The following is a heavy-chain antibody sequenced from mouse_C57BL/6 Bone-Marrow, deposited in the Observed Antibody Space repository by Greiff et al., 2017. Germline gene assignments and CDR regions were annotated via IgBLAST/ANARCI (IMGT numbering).Heavy chain of an antibody. CDR1: GFSLTSYG. CDR2: IWRGGST. CDR3: ATTTVVATDYAMDY. Sequence: VMLVESGPGLVQPSQSLSITCTVSGFSLTSYGVHWVRQSPGKGLEWLGVIWRGGSTDYNAAFMSRLSITKDNSKSQVFFKMNSLQADDTAIYYCATTTVVATDYAMDYWGQGTSVTVSS. V-gene: IGHV2-5*01. J-gene: IGHJ4*01. D-gene: IGHD1-1*01.